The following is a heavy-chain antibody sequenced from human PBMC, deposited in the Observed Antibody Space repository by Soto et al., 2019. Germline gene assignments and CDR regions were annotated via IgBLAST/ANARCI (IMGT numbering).Heavy chain of an antibody. D-gene: IGHD1-26*01. CDR3: ARGGGSDSFDY. CDR1: GASITFGGYS. Sequence: PSETLSLTFTVSGASITFGGYSWSWIGQTPGKGLEWIGYINHLETTFYNPSFESRLTLSIDRAKNQFSLKLHSMSAADRAVYFCARGGGSDSFDYWGQGILVTVSS. J-gene: IGHJ4*02. V-gene: IGHV4-30-2*01. CDR2: INHLETT.